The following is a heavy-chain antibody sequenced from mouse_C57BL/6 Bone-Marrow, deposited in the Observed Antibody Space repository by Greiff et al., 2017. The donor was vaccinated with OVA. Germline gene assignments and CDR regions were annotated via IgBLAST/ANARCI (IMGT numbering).Heavy chain of an antibody. Sequence: EVMLVESGGGLVQPGGSLKLSCAASGFTFSDYYMYWVRQTPEKRLEWVAYISNGGGSTYYPDTVKGRFTISRDNAKNTLYLQMSRLKSEDTAMYYCARPRAYWGQGTLVTVSA. CDR2: ISNGGGST. CDR3: ARPRAY. J-gene: IGHJ3*01. CDR1: GFTFSDYY. V-gene: IGHV5-12*01.